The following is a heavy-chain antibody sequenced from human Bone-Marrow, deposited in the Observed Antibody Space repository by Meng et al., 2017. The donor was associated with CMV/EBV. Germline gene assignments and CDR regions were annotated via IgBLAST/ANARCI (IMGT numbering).Heavy chain of an antibody. V-gene: IGHV5-51*01. J-gene: IGHJ4*02. CDR1: GYSFTSYW. Sequence: KVSCKGSGYSFTSYWIGWVRQMPGKGLEWMGIIYPGDSDTRYSPSFQGQVTISADKSISTAYLQWSSLKASDTAMYYCARGGATYYYDSSGSPGVGYWGQGTLVTVSS. D-gene: IGHD3-22*01. CDR2: IYPGDSDT. CDR3: ARGGATYYYDSSGSPGVGY.